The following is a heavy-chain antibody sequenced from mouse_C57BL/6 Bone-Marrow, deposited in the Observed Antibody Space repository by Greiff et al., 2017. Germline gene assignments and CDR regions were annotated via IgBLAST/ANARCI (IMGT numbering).Heavy chain of an antibody. CDR1: GFNIKDDY. CDR3: TSLLCLAY. Sequence: EVQLLESGAELVRPGASVKLSCTASGFNIKDDYMHWVKQRPEQGLEWIGWIDPENGDTEYASKFQGKATITADTSSNTAYLQLSSLTSEDTAVYYCTSLLCLAYWGQGTLVTVSA. CDR2: IDPENGDT. V-gene: IGHV14-4*01. D-gene: IGHD2-2*01. J-gene: IGHJ3*01.